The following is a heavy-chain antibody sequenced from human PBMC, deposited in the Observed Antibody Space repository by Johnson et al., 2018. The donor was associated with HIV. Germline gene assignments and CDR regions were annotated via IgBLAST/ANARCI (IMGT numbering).Heavy chain of an antibody. V-gene: IGHV3-30*03. CDR1: GFTFSRYG. Sequence: QVQLVESGGGVVQPGRSLRLSCAASGFTFSRYGMHWVRQAPGKGLEWVAVISYDGTKKYYADSVKGRVTISRDNSKNTLYLQMNSLRAEDTAVFYCARTPRPYYYDSSDGAFDIWGQGTMVTVSS. J-gene: IGHJ3*02. D-gene: IGHD3-22*01. CDR3: ARTPRPYYYDSSDGAFDI. CDR2: ISYDGTKK.